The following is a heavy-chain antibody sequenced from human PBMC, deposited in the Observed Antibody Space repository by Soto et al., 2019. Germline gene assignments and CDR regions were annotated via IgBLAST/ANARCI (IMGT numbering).Heavy chain of an antibody. V-gene: IGHV1-46*01. D-gene: IGHD2-15*01. J-gene: IGHJ4*02. Sequence: ASVKVSCKVSGYTFTSHYLHWMRQAPGQGLEWMGIINPTGGSPSYAQKFQGRVTMTRDTSTSTVYMELSSLRSEDTAVYYCARAGYSSGEAFDFWGQGTLVTVSS. CDR3: ARAGYSSGEAFDF. CDR1: GYTFTSHY. CDR2: INPTGGSP.